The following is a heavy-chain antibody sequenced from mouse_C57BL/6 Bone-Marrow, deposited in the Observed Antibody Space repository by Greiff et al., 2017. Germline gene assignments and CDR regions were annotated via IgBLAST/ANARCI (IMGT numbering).Heavy chain of an antibody. CDR3: ARESYYVYYYAMAY. Sequence: QVQLQQPGAELVKPGASVKLSCKASGYTFTSYWMQWVKQRPGQGLEWIGEIDPSDSYTNYNQKFKGKATLTVDTSSSTAYMQLSSLTSEDSAVYYCARESYYVYYYAMAYWGQGTSVTVSS. V-gene: IGHV1-50*01. J-gene: IGHJ4*01. D-gene: IGHD1-1*01. CDR1: GYTFTSYW. CDR2: IDPSDSYT.